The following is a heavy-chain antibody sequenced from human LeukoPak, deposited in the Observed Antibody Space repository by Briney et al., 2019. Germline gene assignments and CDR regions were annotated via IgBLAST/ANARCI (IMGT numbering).Heavy chain of an antibody. V-gene: IGHV4-39*01. CDR2: IYYSGTT. CDR1: GGSICSSSYH. Sequence: SETLSLTCTVSGGSICSSSYHWGWLRQPPGKGLEWIGTIYYSGTTYYNPSLKSRVTISIDTSKNQFSLKLSSVTAADTAVYYCARHYSSGWEGYFDYWGQGTLVTVSS. CDR3: ARHYSSGWEGYFDY. J-gene: IGHJ4*02. D-gene: IGHD6-19*01.